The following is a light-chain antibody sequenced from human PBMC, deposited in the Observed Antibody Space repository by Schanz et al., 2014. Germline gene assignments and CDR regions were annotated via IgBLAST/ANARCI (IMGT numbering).Light chain of an antibody. CDR3: QQYGGSYT. V-gene: IGKV3-20*01. J-gene: IGKJ2*01. Sequence: EIVLTQSPATLSLSPGERATLSCRASQSVSSNLAWYQQKPGQAPRLLIYGASSRATGIPDRFSGSGSGTDFTLTISRLEPEDFAMYYCQQYGGSYTFGQGTKLEIK. CDR1: QSVSSN. CDR2: GAS.